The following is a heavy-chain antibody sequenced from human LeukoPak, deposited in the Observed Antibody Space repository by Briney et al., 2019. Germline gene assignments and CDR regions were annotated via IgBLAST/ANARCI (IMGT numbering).Heavy chain of an antibody. CDR2: IYYSGST. D-gene: IGHD5-12*01. Sequence: SQTLSLTCTVSGGSTSSGGYYWSWIRQHPGKGLEWIVYIYYSGSTYYNPSLKSRVTISVDTSKNQFSLKLSSVTAADTAVYYCARDRGPYSGYDSYYFDYWGQGTLVTVSS. CDR1: GGSTSSGGYY. V-gene: IGHV4-31*03. CDR3: ARDRGPYSGYDSYYFDY. J-gene: IGHJ4*02.